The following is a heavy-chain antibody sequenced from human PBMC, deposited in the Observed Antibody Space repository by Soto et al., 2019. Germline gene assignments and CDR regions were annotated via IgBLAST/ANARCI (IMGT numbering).Heavy chain of an antibody. V-gene: IGHV1-2*02. CDR1: GYTFSGNY. CDR3: ARGIAALRLSWFGP. D-gene: IGHD6-13*01. CDR2: VNPKSGGT. J-gene: IGHJ5*02. Sequence: QAQLVQSGAEVKKPGASVKVSCMASGYTFSGNYLHWVRQAPGQGLEWMGWVNPKSGGTGYAQKFQGRVTMTTDTSTSTAYLELSSLRSAATAVYYCARGIAALRLSWFGPWGQGTLVTVSS.